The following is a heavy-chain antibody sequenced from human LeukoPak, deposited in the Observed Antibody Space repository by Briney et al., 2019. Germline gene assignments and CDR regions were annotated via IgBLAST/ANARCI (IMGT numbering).Heavy chain of an antibody. D-gene: IGHD3-22*01. J-gene: IGHJ4*02. V-gene: IGHV1-2*02. CDR1: GYTFTGYY. CDR2: INPNSGGT. Sequence: GASVKVSCKASGYTFTGYYMHWVRQAPGQGLEWMGWINPNSGGTNYAQKLQGRVTMTTDTSTSTAYMELRSLRSDDTAVYYCARDRSPNYEYPGWGRDYFDYWGQGTLVTVSS. CDR3: ARDRSPNYEYPGWGRDYFDY.